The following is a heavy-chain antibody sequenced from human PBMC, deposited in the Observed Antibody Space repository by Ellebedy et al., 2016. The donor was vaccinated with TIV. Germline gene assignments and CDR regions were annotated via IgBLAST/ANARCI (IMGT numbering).Heavy chain of an antibody. CDR3: ARYNSGSKTFDY. J-gene: IGHJ4*02. CDR1: GDSVSSGGPT. Sequence: MPSETLSLTCAISGDSVSSGGPTWNWIRQSPLRGLEWLGRTYYRSTWFNEYAVSVRSRITISPDTSKNQFSLQLKSVTAEDTAVYYCARYNSGSKTFDYWGQGALVTVSS. CDR2: TYYRSTWFN. D-gene: IGHD6-19*01. V-gene: IGHV6-1*01.